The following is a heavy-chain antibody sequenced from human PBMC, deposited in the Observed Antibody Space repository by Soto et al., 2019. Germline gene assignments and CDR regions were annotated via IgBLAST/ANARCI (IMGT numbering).Heavy chain of an antibody. CDR2: ISGRGVST. Sequence: EVQLLESGGGLVQPGESLRLSCAASGFNFSSNPMPWVRQAPGRGLEWVSAISGRGVSTYYADSVKGRFTSSRDNSKNTLFLLMGALRAEDTAISYCAIWAMNSDNLYGHLDYWGQGTLVTVCS. CDR3: AIWAMNSDNLYGHLDY. J-gene: IGHJ4*02. V-gene: IGHV3-23*01. D-gene: IGHD1-1*01. CDR1: GFNFSSNP.